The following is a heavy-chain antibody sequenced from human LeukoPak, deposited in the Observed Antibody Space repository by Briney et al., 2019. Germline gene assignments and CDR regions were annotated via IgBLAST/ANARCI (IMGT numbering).Heavy chain of an antibody. J-gene: IGHJ4*02. V-gene: IGHV3-23*01. CDR3: ARERSEYYYDSSGYYDY. CDR2: ISGSGGST. Sequence: GGSLRLSCAATGFTSVNYAMSWVRQAPGKGLEWVSAISGSGGSTYYADSVKGRFTISRDNSKNTLHLQMNSLRAEDTAVYYCARERSEYYYDSSGYYDYWGQGTLVTVSS. D-gene: IGHD3-22*01. CDR1: GFTSVNYA.